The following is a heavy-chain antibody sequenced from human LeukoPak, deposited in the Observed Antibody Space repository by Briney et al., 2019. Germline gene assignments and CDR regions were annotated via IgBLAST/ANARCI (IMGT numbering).Heavy chain of an antibody. V-gene: IGHV4-59*01. D-gene: IGHD3-22*01. CDR2: IYYSAST. CDR1: GGSISSYS. J-gene: IGHJ4*02. CDR3: ARESTTYYDDSSAYYTPYYFDY. Sequence: SETLSLTCTVSGGSISSYSWSWIRQPPGKGLEWIGQIYYSASTNYNPSLKSRVTMSLDTSKNHFSLKLSSVTAADTAVYYCARESTTYYDDSSAYYTPYYFDYWGQGTLDTVSS.